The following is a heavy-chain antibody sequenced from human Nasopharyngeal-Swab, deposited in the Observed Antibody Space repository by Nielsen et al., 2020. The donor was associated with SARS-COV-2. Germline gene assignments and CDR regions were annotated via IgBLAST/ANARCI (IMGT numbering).Heavy chain of an antibody. Sequence: GGSLRLSCAASQFNLTKYNMHWVRQAPGKGLEWVSYITSSSSTIYYADSVKGRFAISRDNVENALYLQMNSLRDEDTAVYYCTRDGLNGYYDSSGYPLRDGMDVWGQGTTVTVSS. CDR2: ITSSSSTI. D-gene: IGHD3-22*01. V-gene: IGHV3-48*02. J-gene: IGHJ6*02. CDR1: QFNLTKYN. CDR3: TRDGLNGYYDSSGYPLRDGMDV.